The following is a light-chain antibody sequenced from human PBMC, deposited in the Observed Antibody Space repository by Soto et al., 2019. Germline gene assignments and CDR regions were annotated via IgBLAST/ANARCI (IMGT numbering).Light chain of an antibody. CDR2: EVT. CDR1: SSDVGAYTF. V-gene: IGLV2-14*01. CDR3: SSYTTSAPYV. J-gene: IGLJ1*01. Sequence: QSALTQPASVSGSPGQSITISCTGTSSDVGAYTFVSWYQFHPGRAPKLIIYEVTIRPSGVSNRFSGSKSGNTASLTISGLQAEDEAEYYCSSYTTSAPYVFGSGTKLTVL.